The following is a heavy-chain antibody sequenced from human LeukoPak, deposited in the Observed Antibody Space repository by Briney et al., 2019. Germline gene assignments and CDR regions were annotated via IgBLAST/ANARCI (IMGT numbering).Heavy chain of an antibody. D-gene: IGHD3-22*01. Sequence: SETLSLTCTVSGGSISSYYWSWIRQPPGKGLEWIGYIYYSGSTNYNPSLKSRVTISVDTSKNQFSLKLSPVTAADTAVYYCARALYYYDTRGYWYFDLWGRGTLVTVSS. CDR2: IYYSGST. CDR1: GGSISSYY. CDR3: ARALYYYDTRGYWYFDL. J-gene: IGHJ2*01. V-gene: IGHV4-59*01.